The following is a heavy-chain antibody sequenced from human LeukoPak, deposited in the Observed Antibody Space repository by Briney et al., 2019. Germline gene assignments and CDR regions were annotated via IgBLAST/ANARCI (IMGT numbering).Heavy chain of an antibody. D-gene: IGHD3-3*02. CDR2: ISHSGAT. Sequence: GGSLRLSCAGSGFPFSSYTINWVRQGPGKGMEWASTISHSGATYYADSVKGRFTISRDNSKNTVFLQMNSLRAEDTALYFCARRSHASPGGYSPFFDSWGQGTLVTVSS. V-gene: IGHV3-23*01. J-gene: IGHJ4*02. CDR3: ARRSHASPGGYSPFFDS. CDR1: GFPFSSYT.